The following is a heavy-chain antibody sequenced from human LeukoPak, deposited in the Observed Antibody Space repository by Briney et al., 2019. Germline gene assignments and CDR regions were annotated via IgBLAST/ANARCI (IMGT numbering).Heavy chain of an antibody. V-gene: IGHV3-7*01. D-gene: IGHD3-9*01. Sequence: GGSLRLSCAASGFTFSSYSMNWVRQAPGKGLEWVANIKQDGSEKYYVDSVKGRFTISRDNAKNSLYLQMNSLRAEDTAVYYCARDRIDILTGYYKSWYFDLWGRGTLVTVSS. CDR1: GFTFSSYS. CDR3: ARDRIDILTGYYKSWYFDL. J-gene: IGHJ2*01. CDR2: IKQDGSEK.